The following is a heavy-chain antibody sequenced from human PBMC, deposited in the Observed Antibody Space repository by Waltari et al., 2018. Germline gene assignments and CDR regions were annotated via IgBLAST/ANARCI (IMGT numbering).Heavy chain of an antibody. D-gene: IGHD3-22*01. CDR2: INPNGGGT. CDR1: GYTFTGYY. Sequence: QVQLVQSGAEVKKPGASVKVSCKASGYTFTGYYMHWVRQAPGQGLEGMGRINPNGGGTNYAQKFEGRVTMTRDTSISTADMELSRLRSDDTAVYYCAILGGYYYDSSGLRVDYWGQGTLVTVSS. J-gene: IGHJ4*02. V-gene: IGHV1-2*06. CDR3: AILGGYYYDSSGLRVDY.